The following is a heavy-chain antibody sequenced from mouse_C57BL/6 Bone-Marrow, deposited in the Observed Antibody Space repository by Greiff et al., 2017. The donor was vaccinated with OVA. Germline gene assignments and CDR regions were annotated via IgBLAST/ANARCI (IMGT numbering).Heavy chain of an antibody. D-gene: IGHD2-3*01. Sequence: EVQVVESGGGLVKPGGSLKLSCAASGFTFSSYAMSWVRQTPGKGLEWVATISDGGSYTNYPDNVKGRCTISRDNATNNLYLQMSHLKSEDTAMYDSASDKGLLPFSYGGQGTLVTVSA. J-gene: IGHJ3*01. CDR2: ISDGGSYT. CDR1: GFTFSSYA. V-gene: IGHV5-4*01. CDR3: ASDKGLLPFSY.